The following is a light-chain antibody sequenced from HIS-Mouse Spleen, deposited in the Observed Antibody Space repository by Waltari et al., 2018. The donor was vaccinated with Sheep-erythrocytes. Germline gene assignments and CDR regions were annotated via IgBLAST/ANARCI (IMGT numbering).Light chain of an antibody. Sequence: QSALTQPRSVSGSPGQSVTISCPGTSNDVGGYNYVSWYQQPPGKAPKLMIYDVSNRPSGVPDRFSGSKSGNTASLTISGLQAEDEADYYCCSYAGSYNHVFATGTKVTVL. V-gene: IGLV2-11*01. CDR2: DVS. J-gene: IGLJ1*01. CDR3: CSYAGSYNHV. CDR1: SNDVGGYNY.